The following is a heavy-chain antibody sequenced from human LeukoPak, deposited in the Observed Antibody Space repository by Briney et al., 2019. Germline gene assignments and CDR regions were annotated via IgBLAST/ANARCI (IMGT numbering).Heavy chain of an antibody. D-gene: IGHD6-13*01. CDR2: IYYSGST. V-gene: IGHV4-39*01. CDR3: ARRGAGDSSWFY. Sequence: SETLSLTCTVSGGSISSSSYYWGWIRQPPGKGLEWIGSIYYSGSTYYNPSLKSRVTISVDTSKNQFSLKLSSVTAADTAVYYCARRGAGDSSWFYWGQGTLVTVSS. CDR1: GGSISSSSYY. J-gene: IGHJ4*02.